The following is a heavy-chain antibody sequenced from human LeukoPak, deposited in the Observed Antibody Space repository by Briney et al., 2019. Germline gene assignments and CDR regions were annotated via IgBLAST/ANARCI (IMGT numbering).Heavy chain of an antibody. J-gene: IGHJ4*02. D-gene: IGHD2-21*02. Sequence: PGGSLRLSCAASGFTFSSYSMNWVRQAPGKGLEWVSSISSSSSYLYYADSVKGRFTISRDNSKNTLYLQMNSLRAEDTAVYYCARDKGDRLNSRYYFDYWGQGTLVTVSS. CDR3: ARDKGDRLNSRYYFDY. CDR2: ISSSSSYL. V-gene: IGHV3-21*01. CDR1: GFTFSSYS.